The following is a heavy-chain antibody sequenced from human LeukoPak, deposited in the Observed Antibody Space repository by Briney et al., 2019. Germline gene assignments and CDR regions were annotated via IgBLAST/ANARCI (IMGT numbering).Heavy chain of an antibody. Sequence: SETLSLTCSVSGGSISGYYWTWIRQPAGKGLEWIGRVYTSGSTHYNPSLKTRLTMSVDTSKNRFSLKLSSVTAADTAVYYCARLITGTTTAFDIWGQGTMVTVSS. CDR3: ARLITGTTTAFDI. J-gene: IGHJ3*02. CDR1: GGSISGYY. CDR2: VYTSGST. D-gene: IGHD1-7*01. V-gene: IGHV4-4*07.